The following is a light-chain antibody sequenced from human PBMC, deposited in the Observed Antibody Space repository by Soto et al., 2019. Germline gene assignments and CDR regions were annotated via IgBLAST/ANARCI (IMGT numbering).Light chain of an antibody. J-gene: IGKJ2*01. CDR1: QDINIW. CDR3: QQYSSDSNT. Sequence: DIQMTQSPSTLSASVGDRVIITCRASQDINIWLAWYQQKPGKAPKLLIYKASTLERGVPSRFIGSGSGTDFTLAISSLQPDDFATYYCQQYSSDSNTFGQGTSLDIK. V-gene: IGKV1-5*03. CDR2: KAS.